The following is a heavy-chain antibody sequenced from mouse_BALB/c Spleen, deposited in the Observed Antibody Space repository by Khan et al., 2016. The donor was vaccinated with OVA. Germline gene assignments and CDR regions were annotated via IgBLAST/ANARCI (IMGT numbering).Heavy chain of an antibody. Sequence: EVELVESGGGLVKPGGSLKLSCAASGFTFSSYAMSWVRQTPEKRLEWVASISSGGSTYYPDSVKGRFTISGDNARNILYLRMSSLRSEDTAMYYCARGGLLRLPYYFDYWGQGTTLTVSS. J-gene: IGHJ2*01. D-gene: IGHD1-2*01. CDR1: GFTFSSYA. CDR3: ARGGLLRLPYYFDY. CDR2: ISSGGST. V-gene: IGHV5-6-5*01.